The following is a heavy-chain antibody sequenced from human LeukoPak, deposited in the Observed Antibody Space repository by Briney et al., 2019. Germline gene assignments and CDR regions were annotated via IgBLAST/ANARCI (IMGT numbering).Heavy chain of an antibody. Sequence: SETLSLTCTVSGGSISGSSYYWGWIRQPPGKGLEWIGSIYYSGSTYYNPSLKSRVTISVDTSKNQFSLKLSSVTAADTAVYYCARVLMDYGSGSYYYYYGMDVWGQGTTVTVSS. CDR3: ARVLMDYGSGSYYYYYGMDV. J-gene: IGHJ6*02. CDR2: IYYSGST. CDR1: GGSISGSSYY. D-gene: IGHD3-10*01. V-gene: IGHV4-39*07.